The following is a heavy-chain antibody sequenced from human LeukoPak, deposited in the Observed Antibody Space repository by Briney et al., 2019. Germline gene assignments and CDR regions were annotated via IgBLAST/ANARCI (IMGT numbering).Heavy chain of an antibody. D-gene: IGHD3-9*01. V-gene: IGHV4-59*01. J-gene: IGHJ2*01. CDR1: GGSISSYY. CDR2: IYYSGST. CDR3: ARVDWNWYFDL. Sequence: PSETLSLTCTVSGGSISSYYWSWIRQPPGKGREWIGYIYYSGSTNYNPPLKSRVTISVDTSKNQFSRKLSSVTAADTAVYYCARVDWNWYFDLWGRGTLVTVSS.